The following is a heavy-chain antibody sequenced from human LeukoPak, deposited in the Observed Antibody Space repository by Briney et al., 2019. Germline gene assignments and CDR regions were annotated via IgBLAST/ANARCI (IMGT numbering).Heavy chain of an antibody. CDR3: ARSEQQLVSYYFDY. J-gene: IGHJ4*02. CDR2: IYYSGST. D-gene: IGHD6-13*01. Sequence: SETLSLTCTVSGGSISSYYWSWIRQPPGKGLEWIGSIYYSGSTYYNPSLKSRVTISVDTSKNQFSLKLSSVTAADTAVYYCARSEQQLVSYYFDYWGQGTLVTVSS. CDR1: GGSISSYY. V-gene: IGHV4-39*01.